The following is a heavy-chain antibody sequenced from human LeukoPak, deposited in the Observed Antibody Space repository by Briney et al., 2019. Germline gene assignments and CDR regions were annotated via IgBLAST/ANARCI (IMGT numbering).Heavy chain of an antibody. Sequence: PXETLSLTCTVSGGSTSSYYWSWIRQPPGKGLEWIGYIYYSGSTNYNPSLKSRVTISVDTSKNQFSLKLSSVTAADTAVYYCAGSYDSSGYPFDYWGQGALVTVSS. D-gene: IGHD3-22*01. CDR1: GGSTSSYY. V-gene: IGHV4-59*01. CDR2: IYYSGST. J-gene: IGHJ4*02. CDR3: AGSYDSSGYPFDY.